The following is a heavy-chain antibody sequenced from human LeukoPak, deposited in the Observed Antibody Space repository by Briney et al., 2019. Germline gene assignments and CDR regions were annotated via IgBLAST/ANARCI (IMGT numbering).Heavy chain of an antibody. J-gene: IGHJ4*01. Sequence: PGGSLRLSCAASGFTFSSYAMSWVRQAPGQGLEWVSALSLSADTTFYADSVKGRFTISRDNSKNMVYLQMNSLRAEDTAVYYCAKGGARVVYNDFDYWGHGTLVTVSS. CDR1: GFTFSSYA. D-gene: IGHD1-26*01. CDR3: AKGGARVVYNDFDY. V-gene: IGHV3-23*01. CDR2: LSLSADTT.